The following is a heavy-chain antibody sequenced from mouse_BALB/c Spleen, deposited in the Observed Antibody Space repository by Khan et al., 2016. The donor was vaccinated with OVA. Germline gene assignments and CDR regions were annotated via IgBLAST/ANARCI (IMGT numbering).Heavy chain of an antibody. CDR2: IDPTTGYT. J-gene: IGHJ3*01. CDR3: SSHGSSYNWFCY. Sequence: QVQLQQSGAELAKPGASVKMSCKASGYTFTNYWMHRVKQRPGQGLEWIGYIDPTTGYTECNQKFKDKATLPADKSSSTAYMKLSRLTSDDSSGYYCSSHGSSYNWFCYWGQGTLGPVSA. CDR1: GYTFTNYW. D-gene: IGHD1-1*01. V-gene: IGHV1-7*01.